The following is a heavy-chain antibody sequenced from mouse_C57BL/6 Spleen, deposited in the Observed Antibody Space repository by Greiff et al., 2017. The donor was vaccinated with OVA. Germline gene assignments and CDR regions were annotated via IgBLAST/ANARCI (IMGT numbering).Heavy chain of an antibody. Sequence: EVQLVESGGGLVKPGGSLKLSCAASGFTFSDYGMHWVRQAPEKGLEWVAYISSGSSTIYYADTVKGRCTISRDNAKNTLFLQMTSLRSEDTARYYCARKNNWDAYCEVWGTGTTVTVSS. CDR2: ISSGSSTI. V-gene: IGHV5-17*01. J-gene: IGHJ1*03. CDR1: GFTFSDYG. CDR3: ARKNNWDAYCEV. D-gene: IGHD4-1*01.